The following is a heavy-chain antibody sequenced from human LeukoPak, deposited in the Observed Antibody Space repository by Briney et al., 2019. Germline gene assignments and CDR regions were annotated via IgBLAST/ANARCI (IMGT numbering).Heavy chain of an antibody. CDR2: IYYSGST. CDR1: GVSISSGDYY. D-gene: IGHD4-23*01. J-gene: IGHJ4*02. CDR3: ARDLLNEGNHLDY. Sequence: SETLSLTCTVSGVSISSGDYYWSWIRQPPGKGLEWIGYIYYSGSTYYNPSLKSRVTISVDTSKNQFSLKQSSVTAADTAVYYCARDLLNEGNHLDYWGQGTLVTVSS. V-gene: IGHV4-30-4*01.